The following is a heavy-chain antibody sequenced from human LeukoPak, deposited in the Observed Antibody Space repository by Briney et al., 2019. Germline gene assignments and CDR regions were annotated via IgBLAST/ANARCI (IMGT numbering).Heavy chain of an antibody. Sequence: GGSLRLSCAASGFTFSSYARGWVRQAPGKGLEWVSAISGSGGSTYYADSVKGRFTTSRDNSKNTLYLQMNSLRAEDTAVYYCAKMVTADPYFDYWGQGTLVAVSS. J-gene: IGHJ4*02. CDR3: AKMVTADPYFDY. V-gene: IGHV3-23*01. CDR1: GFTFSSYA. D-gene: IGHD2-21*02. CDR2: ISGSGGST.